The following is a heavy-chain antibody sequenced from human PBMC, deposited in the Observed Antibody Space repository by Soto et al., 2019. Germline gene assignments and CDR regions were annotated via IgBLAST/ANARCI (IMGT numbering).Heavy chain of an antibody. Sequence: GGSLRLSCAASGFTVSSNYMSWVRQAPGKGLEWVSVIYGGGSTYYADSVKGRFTISRDNSKNTLYLQMNSLRAEDTAVYYCARAFRGNNWFDPWGQGTLVTVSS. V-gene: IGHV3-66*01. CDR2: IYGGGST. D-gene: IGHD3-16*01. J-gene: IGHJ5*02. CDR3: ARAFRGNNWFDP. CDR1: GFTVSSNY.